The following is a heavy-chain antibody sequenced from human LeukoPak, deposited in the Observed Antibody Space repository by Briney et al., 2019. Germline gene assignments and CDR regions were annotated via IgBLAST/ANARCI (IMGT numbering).Heavy chain of an antibody. J-gene: IGHJ3*02. D-gene: IGHD1-26*01. Sequence: SVKVSCKASGGTFSSYAICWVRQAPGQGLEWMGGIIPIFGTANYAQKFQGRVTITTDESTSTAYMELSSLRSEDTAVYYCARYSSGGSYPDAFDIWGQGTMVTVSS. CDR2: IIPIFGTA. V-gene: IGHV1-69*05. CDR3: ARYSSGGSYPDAFDI. CDR1: GGTFSSYA.